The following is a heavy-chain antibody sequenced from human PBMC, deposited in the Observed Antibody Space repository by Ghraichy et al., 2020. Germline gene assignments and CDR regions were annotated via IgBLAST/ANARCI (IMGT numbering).Heavy chain of an antibody. Sequence: GGSLRLTCAASGFTFNTYAMSWVRQAPGKGLEYVSAIITSGGSTYYADSVKGRFTISRDNSKNTLYLQMNSLRAEDTAVYYCAKESLYGSGSYYAYDLDNWGQGTLVTVSS. CDR2: IITSGGST. CDR3: AKESLYGSGSYYAYDLDN. V-gene: IGHV3-23*01. J-gene: IGHJ4*02. CDR1: GFTFNTYA. D-gene: IGHD3-10*01.